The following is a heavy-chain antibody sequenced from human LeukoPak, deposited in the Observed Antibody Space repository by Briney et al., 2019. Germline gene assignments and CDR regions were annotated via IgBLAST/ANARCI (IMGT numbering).Heavy chain of an antibody. CDR2: INTDGSST. V-gene: IGHV3-74*01. Sequence: GGSLRLSCAASGFTFSSYWMHWVRQAPGKGLVWVSRINTDGSSTSYAYAVKGRFSIPRDNAENKLYVQMNRLRAEDTAVYFCATGSGLWSPDYWGQGTLVTVSS. CDR3: ATGSGLWSPDY. J-gene: IGHJ4*02. D-gene: IGHD5-18*01. CDR1: GFTFSSYW.